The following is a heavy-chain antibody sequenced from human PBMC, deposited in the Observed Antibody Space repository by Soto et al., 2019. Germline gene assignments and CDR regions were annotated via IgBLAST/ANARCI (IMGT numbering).Heavy chain of an antibody. D-gene: IGHD4-17*01. CDR1: GYTFTSYA. V-gene: IGHV1-3*01. CDR2: INAGNGNT. Sequence: GASVKVSCKASGYTFTSYAMHWVRQAPGQRLEWMGWINAGNGNTKYSQKFQGRVTITRDTSASTAYMELSSLRSEDTAVYYCARDREYGDYPRAAFDYWGQGTLVTVSS. CDR3: ARDREYGDYPRAAFDY. J-gene: IGHJ4*02.